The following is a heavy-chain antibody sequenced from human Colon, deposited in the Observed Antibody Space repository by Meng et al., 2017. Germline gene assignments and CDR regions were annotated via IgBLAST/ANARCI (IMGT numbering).Heavy chain of an antibody. CDR1: GCTFSDYY. CDR3: ARDLRVPHYYYDSSGYYGTIDY. D-gene: IGHD3-22*01. Sequence: GGSLRLSCAASGCTFSDYYMSWIRQAPGKGLEWVSYISSSGSTIYYADSVKGRFTISRDNAKNSLYLQMNSLRAEDTAVYYCARDLRVPHYYYDSSGYYGTIDYWGQGTLVTVSS. V-gene: IGHV3-11*01. J-gene: IGHJ4*02. CDR2: ISSSGSTI.